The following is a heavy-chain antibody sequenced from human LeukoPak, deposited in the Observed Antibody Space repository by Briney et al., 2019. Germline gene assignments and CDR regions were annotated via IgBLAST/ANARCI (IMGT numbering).Heavy chain of an antibody. CDR1: GYTFTSFG. Sequence: ASVKVSCKASGYTFTSFGISWVRQAPGLGLEWMGWISANNGNTNYAQKFQGRVTMTTDTSTSTAYMELRSLRSDDTAVYYCTTIDYGDLGYWGQGTLVTVSS. J-gene: IGHJ4*02. CDR3: TTIDYGDLGY. V-gene: IGHV1-18*01. D-gene: IGHD4-17*01. CDR2: ISANNGNT.